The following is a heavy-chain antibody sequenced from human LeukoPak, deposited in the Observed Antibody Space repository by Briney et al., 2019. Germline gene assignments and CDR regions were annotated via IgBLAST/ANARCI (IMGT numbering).Heavy chain of an antibody. J-gene: IGHJ4*02. CDR3: ARVGDSGNCYAFDQ. Sequence: SEALSLTCSVSGXSIRGYFWSWIRQPPGKGLEWIGYIYYTGSTDYNPSLKSRVTISADTSKNQFSLKLTSVTAADTAVYYCARVGDSGNCYAFDQWGQGTLVTVSS. CDR1: GXSIRGYF. V-gene: IGHV4-59*01. D-gene: IGHD1-26*01. CDR2: IYYTGST.